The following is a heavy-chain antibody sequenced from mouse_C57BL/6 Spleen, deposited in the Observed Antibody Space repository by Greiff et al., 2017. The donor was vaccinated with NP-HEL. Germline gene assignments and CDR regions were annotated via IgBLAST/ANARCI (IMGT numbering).Heavy chain of an antibody. Sequence: VQLQQPGAELVRPGSSVKLSCKASGYTFTSYWMHWVKQRPIQGLEWIGNIDPSDSETHYNQKFKDKATLTVDKSSSTAYMQLSSLTSEDSAVYYCARLYDYDDYFDYWGQGTTLTVSS. D-gene: IGHD2-4*01. CDR1: GYTFTSYW. V-gene: IGHV1-52*01. CDR3: ARLYDYDDYFDY. CDR2: IDPSDSET. J-gene: IGHJ2*01.